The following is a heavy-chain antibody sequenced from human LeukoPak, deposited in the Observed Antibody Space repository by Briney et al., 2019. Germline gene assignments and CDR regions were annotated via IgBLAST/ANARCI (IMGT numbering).Heavy chain of an antibody. CDR3: ARTGSRWELLPLVTS. D-gene: IGHD1-26*01. V-gene: IGHV4-39*01. Sequence: SETLSLTCTVSGGSISSSSYYWGWIRQPPGKGLEWIGSIYYSGSTYYNPSLKSRVTISVDTSKNQFSLKLSSVTAADTAVYYCARTGSRWELLPLVTSWGQGTLVTVSS. CDR2: IYYSGST. J-gene: IGHJ5*02. CDR1: GGSISSSSYY.